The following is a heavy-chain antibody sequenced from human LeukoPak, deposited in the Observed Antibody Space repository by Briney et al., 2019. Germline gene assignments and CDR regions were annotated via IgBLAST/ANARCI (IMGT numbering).Heavy chain of an antibody. CDR3: ARRGGWTKPYYYMDV. V-gene: IGHV4-39*01. J-gene: IGHJ6*03. CDR1: GASISGSGYY. CDR2: IYSSGST. D-gene: IGHD1/OR15-1a*01. Sequence: SETLSLTCAVSGASISGSGYYWGWIRQPPGKGLEWIGNIYSSGSTYYNASLQSRVTISIDTSKNQFSLRLSSVTAADTAVYYCARRGGWTKPYYYMDVWGKGTTVTISS.